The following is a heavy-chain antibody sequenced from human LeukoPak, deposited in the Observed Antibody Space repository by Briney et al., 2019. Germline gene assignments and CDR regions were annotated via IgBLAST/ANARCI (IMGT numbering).Heavy chain of an antibody. V-gene: IGHV4-39*01. D-gene: IGHD2-15*01. CDR3: ARLAYCSGGSCHHDY. J-gene: IGHJ4*02. CDR1: GGSISSNTYF. Sequence: PSETLSLTCTVSGGSISSNTYFWAWLRQPPGKGLEWIGTIYYSGSTYYNPSLNSRVTISVDTSKNQFSLKVTSVTAADTAVYYCARLAYCSGGSCHHDYWGQGTLVTVSS. CDR2: IYYSGST.